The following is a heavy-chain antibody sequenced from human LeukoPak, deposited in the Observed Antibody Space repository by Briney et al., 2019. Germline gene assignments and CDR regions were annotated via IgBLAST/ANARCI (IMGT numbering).Heavy chain of an antibody. Sequence: GGSLRLSCAASGFTFSSYWMHWVRQAPGKGLVWVSRINSDGRSTSYADSVKGRFTNSRDNAKNTLYLQMNSLRAEDTAVYYCARADTGYSSSWYAFDYWGQGTLVTVSS. D-gene: IGHD6-13*01. CDR2: INSDGRST. CDR1: GFTFSSYW. CDR3: ARADTGYSSSWYAFDY. V-gene: IGHV3-74*01. J-gene: IGHJ4*02.